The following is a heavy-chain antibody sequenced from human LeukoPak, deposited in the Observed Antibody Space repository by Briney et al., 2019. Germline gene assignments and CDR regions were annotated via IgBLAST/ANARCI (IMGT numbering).Heavy chain of an antibody. CDR1: GYTFTSYY. Sequence: ASVKVSCKASGYTFTSYYMHWVRQAPGQGLEWMGIINPSGGSTSYAQKFQGRVTMTRDTSTSTVYMELSSLRSEDTAVYYCATARGFLRAFDIWGQGTMVTVSS. J-gene: IGHJ3*02. CDR2: INPSGGST. D-gene: IGHD2/OR15-2a*01. V-gene: IGHV1-46*01. CDR3: ATARGFLRAFDI.